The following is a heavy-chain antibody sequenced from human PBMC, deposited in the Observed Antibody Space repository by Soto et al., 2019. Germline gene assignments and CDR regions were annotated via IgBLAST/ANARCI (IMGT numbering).Heavy chain of an antibody. J-gene: IGHJ6*03. CDR2: INHSGNT. Sequence: SETLSLTCAVYGGSFSGYYWSWIRQPPGKGLEWIGEINHSGNTNYNPSLKSRVTISVDKSKNQFSLELISVTAADTAVYYCASQGLPYFDWSPTPLYYMDVWGKGTTVTVSS. CDR3: ASQGLPYFDWSPTPLYYMDV. CDR1: GGSFSGYY. D-gene: IGHD3-9*01. V-gene: IGHV4-34*01.